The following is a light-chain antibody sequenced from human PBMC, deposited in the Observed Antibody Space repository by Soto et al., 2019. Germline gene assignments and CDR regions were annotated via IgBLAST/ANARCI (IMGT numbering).Light chain of an antibody. J-gene: IGKJ1*01. CDR3: QQYNYFWA. V-gene: IGKV1-5*03. CDR1: QTISSW. CDR2: KTS. Sequence: DIQMTQSPSTLSASVGDRVTIACRASQTISSWVAWYQQKPGKAPRLLIYKTSSLESGVPSRFSGSGSGTEFTLTISGLQPDDFATYYCQQYNYFWAFGQGTKVDIK.